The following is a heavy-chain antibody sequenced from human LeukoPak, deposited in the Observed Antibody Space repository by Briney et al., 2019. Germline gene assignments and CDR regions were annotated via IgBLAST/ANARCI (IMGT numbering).Heavy chain of an antibody. D-gene: IGHD3-22*01. CDR1: GYIFTTYF. CDR2: INPSGGST. J-gene: IGHJ3*02. CDR3: ARELSMEDPFTPKNHDSSFGDAFDI. V-gene: IGHV1-46*01. Sequence: GASVKVSCKASGYIFTTYFIHWVRQAPGQGLEWMGIINPSGGSTSYAQKFTGRLTMTRDMSTSTVYMALFSLRSEDTAVYYCARELSMEDPFTPKNHDSSFGDAFDIWGQGTMVTVSS.